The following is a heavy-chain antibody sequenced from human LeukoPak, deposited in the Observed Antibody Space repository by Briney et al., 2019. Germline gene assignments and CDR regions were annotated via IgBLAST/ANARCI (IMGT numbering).Heavy chain of an antibody. V-gene: IGHV4-30-2*01. CDR1: GGSISSGGYS. D-gene: IGHD4-17*01. CDR3: ARVPLYGDYTEDAFDI. Sequence: NSSETLSLTCAVSGGSISSGGYSWSWIRQPPGKGLEWIGYIYHSGSTYYNPSLKSRVTISVDRSKNQFSLKLSSVTAADTAVYYCARVPLYGDYTEDAFDIWGQGTMVTVSS. J-gene: IGHJ3*02. CDR2: IYHSGST.